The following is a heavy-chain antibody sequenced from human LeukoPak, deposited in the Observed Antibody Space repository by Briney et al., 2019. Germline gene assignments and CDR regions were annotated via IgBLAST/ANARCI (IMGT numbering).Heavy chain of an antibody. D-gene: IGHD6-19*01. Sequence: ASVKVSCKASGGTFSSYAISWVRQAPGQGLEWMGGIIPIFGTANYAQKFQGRVTMTRDTSISTAYMELSRLRSDDTAVYYCARAQQWLVNLFDYWGQGTLVTVSS. CDR2: IIPIFGTA. V-gene: IGHV1-69*05. J-gene: IGHJ4*02. CDR1: GGTFSSYA. CDR3: ARAQQWLVNLFDY.